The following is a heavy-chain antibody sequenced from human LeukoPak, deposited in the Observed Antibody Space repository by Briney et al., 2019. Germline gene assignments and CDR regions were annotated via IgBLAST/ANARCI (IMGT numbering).Heavy chain of an antibody. CDR3: ASDGTGYGSGSYCFDY. CDR1: GGTFSSYA. CDR2: IIPIFGTA. D-gene: IGHD3-10*01. J-gene: IGHJ4*02. V-gene: IGHV1-69*13. Sequence: SVKVSCKASGGTFSSYAISWVRQAPGQGLEWMGGIIPIFGTANYAQKFQGRVTITADESTSTAYMELSSLRSEDTAVYYCASDGTGYGSGSYCFDYWGQGTLVTVSS.